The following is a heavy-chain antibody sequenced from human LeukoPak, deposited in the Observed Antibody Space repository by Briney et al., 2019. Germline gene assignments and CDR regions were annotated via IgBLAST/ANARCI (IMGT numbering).Heavy chain of an antibody. Sequence: HPGRSLRLSCAVSGFSLSNYAMHWVRQAPGKGLERVAFMSYEGYSKYYGDSVKGRFTISRDNSKNSLNLQMNSLRTEDTGVYYCARDRGRTRFYDYWGQGTLVTVSS. D-gene: IGHD1-26*01. V-gene: IGHV3-30-3*01. CDR2: MSYEGYSK. CDR3: ARDRGRTRFYDY. J-gene: IGHJ4*02. CDR1: GFSLSNYA.